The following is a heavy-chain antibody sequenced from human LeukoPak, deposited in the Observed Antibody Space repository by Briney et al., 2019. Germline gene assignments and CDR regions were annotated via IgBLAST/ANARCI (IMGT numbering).Heavy chain of an antibody. Sequence: ASVKVSCKASGYTFTAYYIHWVRQAPGQGLEWMGWINPNSGGTSSAQKFQGRVTMTRDTSISTAYMELSRLRSDDTAVYYCAREQTSSSWDGPFDYWGQGTLVTVSS. V-gene: IGHV1-2*02. J-gene: IGHJ4*02. D-gene: IGHD6-13*01. CDR3: AREQTSSSWDGPFDY. CDR2: INPNSGGT. CDR1: GYTFTAYY.